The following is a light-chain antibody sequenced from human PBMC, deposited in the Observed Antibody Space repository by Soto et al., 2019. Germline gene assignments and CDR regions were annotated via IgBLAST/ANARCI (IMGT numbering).Light chain of an antibody. CDR3: AAWDDSLSGVV. V-gene: IGLV1-51*01. CDR1: SSNIGGNS. J-gene: IGLJ2*01. Sequence: QSVMTQPPSVSAAPGQKVTISCSGSSSNIGGNSVSWYQQLPGTAPKLLIYDDNKRPSGIPDRFSGSKSGTSASLAISGLRSEDEADYYCAAWDDSLSGVVFGGGTKLTVL. CDR2: DDN.